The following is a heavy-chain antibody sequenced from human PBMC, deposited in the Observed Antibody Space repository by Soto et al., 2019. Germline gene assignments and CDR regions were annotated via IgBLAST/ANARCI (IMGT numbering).Heavy chain of an antibody. J-gene: IGHJ4*02. CDR3: ARGRHISGNCPWYFDY. D-gene: IGHD2-21*01. CDR1: GGSISSYY. V-gene: IGHV4-59*01. CDR2: IYYSGST. Sequence: SETLSLTCTVSGGSISSYYWSWIRQPPGKGLEWIGYIYYSGSTSYNPSLKSRVTISVDTSKNQFSLKLSSVTAADTAVYYCARGRHISGNCPWYFDYWGQGTLVT.